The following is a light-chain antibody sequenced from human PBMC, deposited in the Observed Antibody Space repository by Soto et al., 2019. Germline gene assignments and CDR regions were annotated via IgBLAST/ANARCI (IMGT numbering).Light chain of an antibody. V-gene: IGKV3-15*01. Sequence: EIVLTQSPGTLSLSPGERASLSCRASQSVSSNLVWYQQKPGQAPRLLIYSASRRPTDIPVRFSGSGSGAEFTLTISSLQSEDFAIYYCQQYNNLPPTFGQGTKVDIK. CDR1: QSVSSN. J-gene: IGKJ1*01. CDR3: QQYNNLPPT. CDR2: SAS.